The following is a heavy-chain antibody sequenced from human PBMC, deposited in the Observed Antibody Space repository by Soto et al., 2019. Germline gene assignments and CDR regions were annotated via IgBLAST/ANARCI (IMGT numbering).Heavy chain of an antibody. Sequence: QVQLVQSGAEVKKPGASVKVSCKASGYTFTSYGISWVRQAPGQGLEWMGWISAYNGNTNYAQKLQGRVTMTTDTSTSTAYMELRSLRSDDTAVYYCARDSTYYDFWSGTKYYFDYWGQGTLVTVSS. CDR2: ISAYNGNT. V-gene: IGHV1-18*01. CDR3: ARDSTYYDFWSGTKYYFDY. D-gene: IGHD3-3*01. CDR1: GYTFTSYG. J-gene: IGHJ4*02.